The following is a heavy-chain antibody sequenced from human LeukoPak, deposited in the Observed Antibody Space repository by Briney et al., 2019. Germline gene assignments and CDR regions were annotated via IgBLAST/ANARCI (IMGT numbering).Heavy chain of an antibody. D-gene: IGHD3-3*01. J-gene: IGHJ5*02. CDR2: SYYSGST. V-gene: IGHV4-59*08. Sequence: PSETLSLTCTVSGGSIRSYYWSWIRQPPGKGLEWIGYSYYSGSTYYNPSLKSRVTISVDTSKNQFSLKLNSVTAAGTAVYYCARSGGYYNWFDPWGQGTLVTVSS. CDR1: GGSIRSYY. CDR3: ARSGGYYNWFDP.